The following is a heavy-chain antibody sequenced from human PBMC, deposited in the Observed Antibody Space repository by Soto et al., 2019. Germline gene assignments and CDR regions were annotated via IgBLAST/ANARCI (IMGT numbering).Heavy chain of an antibody. CDR1: GASVNSDDFY. D-gene: IGHD4-17*01. Sequence: QVQLQESGPGLVKPSQTLSLTCIVSGASVNSDDFYWNWIRQPPGKGLEWIGYTSHRENDHYNPSLKSRISMSVDKSKDEFSLKLTSVTAADTAVYYCAGLGDYGAFDIWGQGTMVTVSS. CDR2: TSHREND. V-gene: IGHV4-30-4*01. J-gene: IGHJ3*02. CDR3: AGLGDYGAFDI.